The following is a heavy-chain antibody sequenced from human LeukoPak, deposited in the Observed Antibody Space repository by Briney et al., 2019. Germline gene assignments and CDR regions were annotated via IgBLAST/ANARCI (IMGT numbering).Heavy chain of an antibody. D-gene: IGHD1-1*01. Sequence: ASVKVSCKASGYTFTGYYMHWVRQAPGQGLEWMGWINPNSGGTNYAQKFQGRVTMTRDTAISTAYMELSRLRSDDTAVYYCARDQTQSTGTTDYWGQGTLVTVSS. CDR3: ARDQTQSTGTTDY. V-gene: IGHV1-2*02. CDR1: GYTFTGYY. J-gene: IGHJ4*02. CDR2: INPNSGGT.